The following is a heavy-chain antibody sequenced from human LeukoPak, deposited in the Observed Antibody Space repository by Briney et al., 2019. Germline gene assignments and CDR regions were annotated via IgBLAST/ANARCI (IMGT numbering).Heavy chain of an antibody. CDR3: AREGPLGKYYDY. J-gene: IGHJ4*02. Sequence: SETLSLTCTVSGGSINNLFWTWIRQPPGKGLEWIGYFSYSGGTTYNPSLKSRVTISIDTSKNQFSLNPNSVTAADTAVYYCAREGPLGKYYDYWGPGTLVTVSS. V-gene: IGHV4-59*01. CDR1: GGSINNLF. D-gene: IGHD3-16*01. CDR2: FSYSGGT.